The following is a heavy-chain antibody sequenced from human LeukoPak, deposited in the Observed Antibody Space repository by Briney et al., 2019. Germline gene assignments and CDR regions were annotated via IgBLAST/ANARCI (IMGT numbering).Heavy chain of an antibody. D-gene: IGHD1-14*01. CDR3: TTYNDRDAFDI. Sequence: PGGSLRLSCAASGFTFSSNSMKWVRQAPGKGLEWVGRIKNKIDGGTTDDAAPVKGRFTISRDDSKNTLYLQMNSLKTEDTAVYYCTTYNDRDAFDIWGQGTMVTVSP. CDR1: GFTFSSNS. CDR2: IKNKIDGGTT. V-gene: IGHV3-15*01. J-gene: IGHJ3*02.